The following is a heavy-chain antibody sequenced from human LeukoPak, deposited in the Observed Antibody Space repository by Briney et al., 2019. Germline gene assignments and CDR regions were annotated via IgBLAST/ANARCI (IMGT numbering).Heavy chain of an antibody. CDR1: GGSISNYY. Sequence: PSETLSLTCTVSGGSISNYYWSWIRQPPGKGLEWIGYIFYSGSTDYNPSLKSRVTISVDTSKNQFSLKMISVTAADTAVYYCARHNNYDSFDFWGQGTQVTVSS. CDR3: ARHNNYDSFDF. D-gene: IGHD3-10*01. V-gene: IGHV4-59*01. J-gene: IGHJ4*02. CDR2: IFYSGST.